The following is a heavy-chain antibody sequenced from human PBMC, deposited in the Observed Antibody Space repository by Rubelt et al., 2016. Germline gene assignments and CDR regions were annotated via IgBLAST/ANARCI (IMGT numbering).Heavy chain of an antibody. Sequence: QVQLQQWGAGLLKPSETLSLTCAVYGGSFSGYYWSWIRQPPGKGLEWIGEINHSGSTNYNPSLKSRVTIAVDTSNNQFSLKLSSVTAADTSVYYCARGRMGFHYYYYGMDVWGQGTTVTVSS. CDR3: ARGRMGFHYYYYGMDV. CDR2: INHSGST. J-gene: IGHJ6*02. V-gene: IGHV4-34*01. CDR1: GGSFSGYY. D-gene: IGHD1-26*01.